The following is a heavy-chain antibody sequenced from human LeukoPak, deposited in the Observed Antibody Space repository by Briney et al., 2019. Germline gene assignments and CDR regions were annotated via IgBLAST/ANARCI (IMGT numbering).Heavy chain of an antibody. V-gene: IGHV1-18*01. CDR1: GYTFTGYG. D-gene: IGHD3-16*01. J-gene: IGHJ3*02. CDR3: ARDRLWGGDDAFDI. Sequence: GASVKVSCKASGYTFTGYGISWVRQAPGQGLEWMGWISAYNGNTNYAQKLQGRVTMTTDTFTSTAYMELRSLRSDDTAVYYCARDRLWGGDDAFDIWGQGTMVTVSS. CDR2: ISAYNGNT.